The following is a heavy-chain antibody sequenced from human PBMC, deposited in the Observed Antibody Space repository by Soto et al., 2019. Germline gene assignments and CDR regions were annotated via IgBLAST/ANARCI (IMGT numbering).Heavy chain of an antibody. CDR1: GFTISTYS. J-gene: IGHJ4*02. CDR3: AKWSGYGDL. Sequence: EVQLLESGGGLVQPGGSLRLSCAASGFTISTYSFTWVRQTPAKGLEWVSGISVTGDTTFYADSVKGRFTISRDISKNTVYLQMHSRRVEDTAVYFCAKWSGYGDLWGQGTLVTVSS. V-gene: IGHV3-23*01. CDR2: ISVTGDTT. D-gene: IGHD5-12*01.